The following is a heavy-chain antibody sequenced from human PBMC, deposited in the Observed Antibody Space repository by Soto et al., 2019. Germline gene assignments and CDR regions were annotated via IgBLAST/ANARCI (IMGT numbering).Heavy chain of an antibody. CDR3: ARVRFAMVRGAQLSRKYYFDY. Sequence: EVQLVETGGGLIQPGGSLRLSCAASGFTVSSNYMSWVRQAPGKGLEWVSVIYSGGSTYYADSVKGRFTISRDNSKNTLYLQMNSLRAEDTAVYYCARVRFAMVRGAQLSRKYYFDYWGQGTLVSVSS. V-gene: IGHV3-53*02. D-gene: IGHD3-10*01. CDR1: GFTVSSNY. CDR2: IYSGGST. J-gene: IGHJ4*02.